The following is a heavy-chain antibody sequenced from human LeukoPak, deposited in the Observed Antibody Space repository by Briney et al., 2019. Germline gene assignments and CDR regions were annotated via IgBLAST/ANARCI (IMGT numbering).Heavy chain of an antibody. Sequence: SETLSPTCTVSGGSISSYYWSWIRQPAGKGLEWIGRIYTSGSTNYNPSLKSRVTMSVDTSKNQFSLKLSSVTAADTAVYYCARGSVATISQAFDIWGQGTMVTVSS. CDR3: ARGSVATISQAFDI. CDR2: IYTSGST. J-gene: IGHJ3*02. V-gene: IGHV4-4*07. CDR1: GGSISSYY. D-gene: IGHD5-12*01.